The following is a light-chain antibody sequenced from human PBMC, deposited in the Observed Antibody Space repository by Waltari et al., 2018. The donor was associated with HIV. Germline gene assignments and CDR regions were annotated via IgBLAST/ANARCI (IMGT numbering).Light chain of an antibody. J-gene: IGLJ2*01. CDR1: SGHSSYI. CDR3: ETWDSDIRV. V-gene: IGLV4-60*03. Sequence: QPVLTQSSSASASLDSSVKLTCTLSSGHSSYIIAWHQQQPGKAPRYLMKVEGSGSFNKGSGVPDRFSGSSSGADRYLTISNLQSEDEADYYCETWDSDIRVFGGGTKLTVL. CDR2: VEGSGSF.